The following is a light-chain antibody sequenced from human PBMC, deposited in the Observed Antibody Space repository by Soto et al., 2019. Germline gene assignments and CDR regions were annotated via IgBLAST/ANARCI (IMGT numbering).Light chain of an antibody. V-gene: IGKV3-20*01. Sequence: EIVLTQSPGTLSLSPGERATLSCRASQSVSSSHLAWYQQKPGQAPRLLIFGASSRATGIPDRFGGSGSGTVFTLTISALETEDFAVYFCQQYGSSPRTFDQGTKVEIK. CDR1: QSVSSSH. CDR3: QQYGSSPRT. J-gene: IGKJ1*01. CDR2: GAS.